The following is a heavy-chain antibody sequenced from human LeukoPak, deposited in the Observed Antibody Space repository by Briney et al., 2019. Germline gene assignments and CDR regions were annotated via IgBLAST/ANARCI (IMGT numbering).Heavy chain of an antibody. J-gene: IGHJ4*02. CDR3: ARYPQTTYYYDSSGYPIDY. Sequence: ASVKASCKASGYTFTGYYMHWVRQAPGQGLEWMGWINPNSGGTNYAQKFQGRVTMTRDTSISTAYMELSRLRSDDTAVYYCARYPQTTYYYDSSGYPIDYWGQGTLVTVSS. CDR2: INPNSGGT. CDR1: GYTFTGYY. V-gene: IGHV1-2*02. D-gene: IGHD3-22*01.